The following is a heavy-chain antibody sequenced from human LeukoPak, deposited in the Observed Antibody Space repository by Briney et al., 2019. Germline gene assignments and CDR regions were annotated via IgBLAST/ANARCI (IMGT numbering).Heavy chain of an antibody. CDR3: ASPEYSSSSVYRY. CDR2: IYHSGST. D-gene: IGHD6-6*01. V-gene: IGHV4-38-2*01. CDR1: GYSISSGYY. Sequence: LETLSLTCAVSGYSISSGYYWGWIRQPPGKGLEWIGSIYHSGSTYYNPSLKSRVTISVDTSKNQFSLKLSSVTAADTAVYYCASPEYSSSSVYRYWGQGTLVTVSS. J-gene: IGHJ4*02.